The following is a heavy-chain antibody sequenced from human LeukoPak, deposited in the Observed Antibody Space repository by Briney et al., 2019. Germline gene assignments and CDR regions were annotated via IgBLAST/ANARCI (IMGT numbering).Heavy chain of an antibody. CDR1: GFTFTSSA. CDR3: AAVHQIFSGAFDI. D-gene: IGHD7-27*01. J-gene: IGHJ3*02. CDR2: IVVGSGNT. Sequence: GASVKVSCKASGFTFTSSAMQWVRQARGQRLEWIGWIVVGSGNTNYAQKFQERVTITRDMSTSTAYMELSSLRSEDTAVYYCAAVHQIFSGAFDIWGQGTMVTVSS. V-gene: IGHV1-58*02.